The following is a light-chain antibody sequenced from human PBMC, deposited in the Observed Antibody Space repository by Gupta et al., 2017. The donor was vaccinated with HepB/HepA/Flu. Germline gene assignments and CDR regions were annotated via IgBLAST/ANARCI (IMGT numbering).Light chain of an antibody. CDR1: SSDVGSYNL. Sequence: QSALTQPASVSGSPGQSITISCTGTSSDVGSYNLVSWYQRHPGKAPKLIIFAVTQRPAGVSKRFSGSKPGNTASLTISGLQAEDEADYYCCTYTRSSTFFFGTGTEVTVL. CDR3: CTYTRSSTFF. V-gene: IGLV2-23*02. CDR2: AVT. J-gene: IGLJ1*01.